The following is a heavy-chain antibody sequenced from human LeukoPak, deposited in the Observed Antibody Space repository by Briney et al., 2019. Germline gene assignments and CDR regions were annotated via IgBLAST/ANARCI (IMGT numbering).Heavy chain of an antibody. Sequence: SETLSLTCDVSSYSISSGYYWGWIRQPPGKGLEWIGSIYHNGRTYYNPSLKSRVTMSVDTSKNHFSLKLNSVTAADTALYYCAPDPADRGAYYFDYWGQGTLVTVSS. J-gene: IGHJ4*02. D-gene: IGHD1-26*01. CDR3: APDPADRGAYYFDY. CDR2: IYHNGRT. CDR1: SYSISSGYY. V-gene: IGHV4-38-2*01.